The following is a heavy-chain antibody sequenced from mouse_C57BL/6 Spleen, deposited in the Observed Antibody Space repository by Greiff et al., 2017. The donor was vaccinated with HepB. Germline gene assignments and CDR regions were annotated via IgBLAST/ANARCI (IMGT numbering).Heavy chain of an antibody. CDR1: GYTFTDHT. Sequence: VKLQQSDAELVKPGASVKISCKVSGYTFTDHTIHWMKQRPEQGLEWIGYIYPRDGSTKYNEKFKGKATLTADKSSSTAYMQLNSLTSEDSAVYFCASPIGYYGSSSFAYWGQGTLVTVSA. J-gene: IGHJ3*01. CDR3: ASPIGYYGSSSFAY. CDR2: IYPRDGST. V-gene: IGHV1-78*01. D-gene: IGHD1-1*01.